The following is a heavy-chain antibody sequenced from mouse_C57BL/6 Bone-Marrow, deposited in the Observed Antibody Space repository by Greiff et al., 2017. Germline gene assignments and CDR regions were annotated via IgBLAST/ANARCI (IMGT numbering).Heavy chain of an antibody. Sequence: EVKLMESGGGLVKPGGSLKLSCAASGFTFSSYAMSWVRQTPEKRLEWVATISDGGSYTYYPDNVKGRFTISRDNAKNNLYRQMSHLKSEDTAMYYCAREMNCFFDYWGQGTTLTGSS. CDR3: AREMNCFFDY. J-gene: IGHJ2*01. CDR2: ISDGGSYT. D-gene: IGHD4-1*01. V-gene: IGHV5-4*01. CDR1: GFTFSSYA.